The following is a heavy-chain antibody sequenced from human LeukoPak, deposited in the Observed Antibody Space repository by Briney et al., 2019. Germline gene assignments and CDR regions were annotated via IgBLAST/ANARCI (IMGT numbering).Heavy chain of an antibody. CDR1: GFTFSSYA. CDR2: ISGSGGST. Sequence: GGSLRLSCAASGFTFSSYAMSWVRQAPGKGLEWVSAISGSGGSTYYADSVKGRFTISRDNSKSTLYLQMNSLRAEDTAVYYCACVGGDIVVVPATDYWGQGTLVTVSS. CDR3: ACVGGDIVVVPATDY. V-gene: IGHV3-23*01. J-gene: IGHJ4*02. D-gene: IGHD2-2*01.